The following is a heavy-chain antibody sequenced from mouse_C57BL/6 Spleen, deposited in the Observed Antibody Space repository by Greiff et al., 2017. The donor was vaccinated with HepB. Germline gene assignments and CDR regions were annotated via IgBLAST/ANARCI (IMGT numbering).Heavy chain of an antibody. Sequence: VQLQESGGDLVKPGGSLKLSCAASGFTFSSYGMSWVRQTPDKRLEWVATISSGGSYTYYPDSVKGRFTISRDNAKNTLYLQMSSLKSEDTAMYYCARITTVVGDFDYWGQGTTLTVSS. V-gene: IGHV5-6*01. CDR2: ISSGGSYT. J-gene: IGHJ2*01. D-gene: IGHD1-1*01. CDR3: ARITTVVGDFDY. CDR1: GFTFSSYG.